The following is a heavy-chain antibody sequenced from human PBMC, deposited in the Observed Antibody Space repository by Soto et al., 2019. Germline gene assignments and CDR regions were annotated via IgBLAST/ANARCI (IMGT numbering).Heavy chain of an antibody. CDR3: ECKDSSGYSDFDY. D-gene: IGHD3-22*01. CDR1: GGTFSSYA. J-gene: IGHJ4*02. CDR2: IIPIFGTA. V-gene: IGHV1-69*06. Sequence: GASVKVSCKASGGTFSSYAISWVRQAPGQGLEWMGGIIPIFGTANYAQKFQGRVTITGDKSTSTAYMELSSLRSEDTAVYYCECKDSSGYSDFDYWGQGTLVTVS.